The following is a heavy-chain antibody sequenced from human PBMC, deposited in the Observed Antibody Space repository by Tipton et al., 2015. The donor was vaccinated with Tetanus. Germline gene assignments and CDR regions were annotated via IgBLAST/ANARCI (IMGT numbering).Heavy chain of an antibody. J-gene: IGHJ4*02. CDR1: GGSISNYY. Sequence: TLSLTCSVSGGSISNYYWNWIRQPAGKGLEWIGDIYYSGSTYYNPSLKSRVTLSVDTSKNQFSLKLNSVTAADTAVYYCARDQARGARGWNYFDYWGQGTLVTVSS. CDR2: IYYSGST. D-gene: IGHD1-26*01. CDR3: ARDQARGARGWNYFDY. V-gene: IGHV4-59*06.